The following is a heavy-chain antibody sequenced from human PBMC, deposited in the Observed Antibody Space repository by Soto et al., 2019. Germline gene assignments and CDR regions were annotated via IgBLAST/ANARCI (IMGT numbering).Heavy chain of an antibody. V-gene: IGHV4-34*01. D-gene: IGHD2-15*01. J-gene: IGHJ4*02. CDR2: ISHSGTT. CDR3: ARGHLPGGNTFYYDY. Sequence: PSETLSLTCTVYGGSFSGNYWSGIRQPPGMGLEWIGEISHSGTTNYNPSLISRVTISVDTSKNQFSLKLSSVTAADTAIYYCARGHLPGGNTFYYDYWGQGTLVTVSS. CDR1: GGSFSGNY.